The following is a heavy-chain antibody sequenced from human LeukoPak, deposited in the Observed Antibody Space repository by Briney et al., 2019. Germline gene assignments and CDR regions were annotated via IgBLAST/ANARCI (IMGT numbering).Heavy chain of an antibody. CDR1: GFTFSSYA. CDR2: ISYDGSNK. V-gene: IGHV3-30-3*01. Sequence: GGSLRLSCAASGFTFSSYAMHWVRQAPGKGLEWVAVISYDGSNKYYADSVKGRLTISRDDSKNTLYLQMNSLRPEDTAVYYCARTRGDYYDSSGYYRRYWYFDLWGRGTLVTASS. J-gene: IGHJ2*01. CDR3: ARTRGDYYDSSGYYRRYWYFDL. D-gene: IGHD3-22*01.